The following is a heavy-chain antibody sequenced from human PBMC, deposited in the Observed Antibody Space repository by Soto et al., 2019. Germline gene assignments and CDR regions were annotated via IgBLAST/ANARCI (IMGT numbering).Heavy chain of an antibody. CDR3: ARDLQAGTDNVNWFAP. J-gene: IGHJ5*02. CDR1: GFSISRSA. Sequence: QVQLVESGGGVVQPGRSLRLSCAASGFSISRSAMHWVRQAPGKGLEWVAVIAYDGSNRWYADSAKGRFTISRDNSKNTVYLQMSSLRGEDTAVYYCARDLQAGTDNVNWFAPWAREPWSPSPQ. V-gene: IGHV3-30*04. CDR2: IAYDGSNR. D-gene: IGHD1-1*01.